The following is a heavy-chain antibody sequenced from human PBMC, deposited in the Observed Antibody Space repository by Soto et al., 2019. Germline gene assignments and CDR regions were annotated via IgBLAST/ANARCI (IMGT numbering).Heavy chain of an antibody. CDR2: IYWDDDK. Sequence: QITLKESGPTLVKPTQTLTLTCTLSGFSLSTSGVGVGWIRQPPGKALEWLALIYWDDDKRYSPSLKSRLTITKDTSKNQVVLTMTNMDPVDTATDYWARLVVPDETDWFDHWGQGTLVTVSS. CDR1: GFSLSTSGVG. J-gene: IGHJ5*02. V-gene: IGHV2-5*02. CDR3: ARLVVPDETDWFDH. D-gene: IGHD2-2*01.